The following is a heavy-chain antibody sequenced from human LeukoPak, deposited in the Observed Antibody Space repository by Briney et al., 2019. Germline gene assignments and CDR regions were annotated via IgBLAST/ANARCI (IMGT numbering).Heavy chain of an antibody. CDR2: INHSGST. J-gene: IGHJ4*02. Sequence: SETLSLTCAVYGGSFSGYYWSWIRQPPGKGLEWIGEINHSGSTNYNPSLKSRVTISVDTSKNQFSLKLSSVTAADTAVYYCARRMYGGYVLHYFDYWGQGTLVTVSS. V-gene: IGHV4-34*01. CDR1: GGSFSGYY. CDR3: ARRMYGGYVLHYFDY. D-gene: IGHD5-12*01.